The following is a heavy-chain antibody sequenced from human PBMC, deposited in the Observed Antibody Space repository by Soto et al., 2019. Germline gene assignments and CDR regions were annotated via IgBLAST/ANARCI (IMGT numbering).Heavy chain of an antibody. Sequence: PGGSLRLCCAVSGFTFSRYEMNWVRQAPGKGLEWVSYIGTSGKTIYYADSVRGRFTISRDNAKNSLYLQMNSLRAEDTAVYYCARDPAIYSGNFDYGLDVWGQGTTVTVSS. CDR3: ARDPAIYSGNFDYGLDV. D-gene: IGHD4-4*01. CDR1: GFTFSRYE. CDR2: IGTSGKTI. V-gene: IGHV3-48*03. J-gene: IGHJ6*02.